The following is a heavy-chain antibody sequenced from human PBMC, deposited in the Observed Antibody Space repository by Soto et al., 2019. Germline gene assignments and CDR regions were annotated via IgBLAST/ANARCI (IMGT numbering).Heavy chain of an antibody. D-gene: IGHD3-22*01. CDR1: GGSFSGSYY. CDR3: ARSDSSGKTRYYFDH. V-gene: IGHV4-31*11. J-gene: IGHJ4*02. Sequence: SETLSLTCAVYGGSFSGSYYWTWIRQHPGKGLEWIGYIYSTESTNYNPSLKSRLTISVDMSASQFSLKLSSVTVADTAVYYCARSDSSGKTRYYFDHWGQGTLVTV. CDR2: IYSTEST.